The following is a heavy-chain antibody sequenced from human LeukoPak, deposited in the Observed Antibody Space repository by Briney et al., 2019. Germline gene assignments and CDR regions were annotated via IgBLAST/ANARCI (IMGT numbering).Heavy chain of an antibody. V-gene: IGHV3-48*03. CDR3: VVWAGTTWNSFDY. CDR1: GFTFSSYD. J-gene: IGHJ4*02. Sequence: SGGSLRLSCAASGFTFSSYDMNWVRQAPGKGLEWVSYISSSASSIYYADSVKGRFTISRDNAKNSVYLQMNSLRAEDTAVYFCVVWAGTTWNSFDYWGQGTLVTVSS. D-gene: IGHD1-7*01. CDR2: ISSSASSI.